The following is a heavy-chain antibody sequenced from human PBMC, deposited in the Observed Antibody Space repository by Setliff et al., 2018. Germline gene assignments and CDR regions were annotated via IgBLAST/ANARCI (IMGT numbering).Heavy chain of an antibody. CDR2: IYYSGST. CDR1: GYSISSGYY. CDR3: ARDGPTGYSSSWKPLDAFDI. D-gene: IGHD6-13*01. J-gene: IGHJ3*02. Sequence: SETLSLTCAVSGYSISSGYYWGWIRQPPGKGLEWIGSIYYSGSTNYNPSLKSRVTISVDTSKNQFSLKLSSVTAADTAVYYCARDGPTGYSSSWKPLDAFDIWGQGTMVTVSS. V-gene: IGHV4-38-2*02.